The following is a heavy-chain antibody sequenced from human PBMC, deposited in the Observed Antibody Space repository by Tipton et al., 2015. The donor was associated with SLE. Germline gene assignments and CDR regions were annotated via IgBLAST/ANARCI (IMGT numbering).Heavy chain of an antibody. CDR3: TRGPYYDFWSGHYYCYMDV. D-gene: IGHD3-3*01. J-gene: IGHJ6*03. V-gene: IGHV4-34*01. Sequence: GLVKPSETLSLTCAVYGGSFSGYYWTWIRQPPGKGLEWIGEINHGGSTNYNPSLKSRVTISVDTSKNQFSLKLSSVTAADTAVYYCTRGPYYDFWSGHYYCYMDVWGKGTTVTVSS. CDR2: INHGGST. CDR1: GGSFSGYY.